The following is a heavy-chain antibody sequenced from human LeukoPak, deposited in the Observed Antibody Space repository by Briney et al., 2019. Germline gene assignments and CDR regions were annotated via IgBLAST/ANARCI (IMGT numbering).Heavy chain of an antibody. D-gene: IGHD2-2*01. CDR2: IYSSGRST. CDR1: GGSISSGSYY. V-gene: IGHV4-61*02. CDR3: ARQDIVVVPAAVVFDY. J-gene: IGHJ4*02. Sequence: SETLSLTCTVSGGSISSGSYYWSWIRQPAGKGLEWIGRIYSSGRSTNYNPSLKSRVTISVDTSKNQFSLKLSSVTAADAAVYYCARQDIVVVPAAVVFDYWGQGTLVTVSS.